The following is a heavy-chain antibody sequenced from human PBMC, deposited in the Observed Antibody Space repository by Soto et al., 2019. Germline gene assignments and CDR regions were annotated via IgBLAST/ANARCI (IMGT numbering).Heavy chain of an antibody. CDR3: ARLVRGAYYYYYGMDV. CDR2: IYYSGST. CDR1: GGSISSYY. J-gene: IGHJ6*02. V-gene: IGHV4-59*08. D-gene: IGHD3-10*01. Sequence: SETLSLTCTVSGGSISSYYWSWIRQPPGKGLEWIGYIYYSGSTNYNPSLKRRDTISVDTSKNQYSLKLSSVTAADTAVYYCARLVRGAYYYYYGMDVWGQGTTVTV.